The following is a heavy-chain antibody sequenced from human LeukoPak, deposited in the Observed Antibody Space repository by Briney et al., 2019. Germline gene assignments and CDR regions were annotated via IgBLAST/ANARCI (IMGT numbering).Heavy chain of an antibody. Sequence: GGSLRLSCAASGFTFDDYAMHWVRQAPGKGLEWVSGISWNSVNIGYADSVKGRFTISRDNSKNTLYLQMNSLRAEDTAVYYCAKGGYSSGWYFHLDYWGQGTLVTVSS. V-gene: IGHV3-9*01. J-gene: IGHJ4*02. D-gene: IGHD6-19*01. CDR1: GFTFDDYA. CDR3: AKGGYSSGWYFHLDY. CDR2: ISWNSVNI.